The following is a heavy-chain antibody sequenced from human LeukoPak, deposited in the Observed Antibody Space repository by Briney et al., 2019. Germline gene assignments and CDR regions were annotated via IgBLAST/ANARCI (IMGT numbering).Heavy chain of an antibody. CDR3: ARGSGGIWFDP. Sequence: SETLSLTCAVSGGSISSSNWWSWVRQPPGKGLEWIGEIYHSGSTNYNPSLKSRVTISVDTSKNQFSLKLSSVTAADTAVYYCARGSGGIWFDPWGQGTLVTVSS. CDR2: IYHSGST. V-gene: IGHV4-4*02. CDR1: GGSISSSNW. J-gene: IGHJ5*02. D-gene: IGHD3-10*01.